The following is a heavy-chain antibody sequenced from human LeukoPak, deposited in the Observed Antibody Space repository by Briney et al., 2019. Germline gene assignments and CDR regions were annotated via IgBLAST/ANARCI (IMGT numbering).Heavy chain of an antibody. D-gene: IGHD6-13*01. CDR1: GGSISSGDYY. J-gene: IGHJ4*02. Sequence: SQTLSLTCTVSGGSISSGDYYWSWIRQPPGKGLEWIGYIYYSGSTYYNPSPKSRVTISVDTSENQFSLKLSSVTAADTAVYYCARMYSSSWPHYFDYWGQGTLVTVSS. CDR2: IYYSGST. V-gene: IGHV4-30-4*08. CDR3: ARMYSSSWPHYFDY.